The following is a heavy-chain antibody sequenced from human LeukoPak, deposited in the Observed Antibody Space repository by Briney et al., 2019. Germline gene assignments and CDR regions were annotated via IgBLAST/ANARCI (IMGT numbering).Heavy chain of an antibody. J-gene: IGHJ4*02. CDR2: TYYRSKWYN. CDR1: GDSVSSNSDA. D-gene: IGHD3/OR15-3a*01. V-gene: IGHV6-1*01. Sequence: SQTLSLTYAISGDSVSSNSDAWNWIRQSPSRGLEWLGRTYYRSKWYNDYAVSVKSRITINPDASKNQFSLQLNSVTPEDTGVYYCATDWDGRFDYWGQGTLVTVSP. CDR3: ATDWDGRFDY.